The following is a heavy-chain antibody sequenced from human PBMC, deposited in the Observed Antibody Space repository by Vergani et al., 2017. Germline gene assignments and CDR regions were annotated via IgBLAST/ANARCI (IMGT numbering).Heavy chain of an antibody. D-gene: IGHD3-10*01. V-gene: IGHV5-51*01. Sequence: EVQLVQSGAEVKKPGESLKISCKGSGYSFTSYWIGWVRQMPGKGLEWMGIIYPGDSDTRYSPSFQGQVTISADKSISTAYLQWSSLKASDTAMYYCARGNYGSGSYTFYYYYGMDVWGQGTTVTVSS. CDR3: ARGNYGSGSYTFYYYYGMDV. CDR1: GYSFTSYW. J-gene: IGHJ6*02. CDR2: IYPGDSDT.